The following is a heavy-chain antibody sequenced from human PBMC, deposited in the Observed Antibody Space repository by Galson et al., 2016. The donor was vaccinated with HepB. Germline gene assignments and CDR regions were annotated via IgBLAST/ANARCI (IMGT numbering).Heavy chain of an antibody. CDR1: GGSFSGYY. V-gene: IGHV4-34*01. CDR2: INHFGST. J-gene: IGHJ6*02. Sequence: SETLSLTCGVYGGSFSGYYWSWIRQPPGKGLEWIGEINHFGSTNYNPSLKSRITLAVDTSKNQFSLKLSSVTAADTAMDYCARPLTDSSAYDDYYYYGMDVGGQGTTVTVS. CDR3: ARPLTDSSAYDDYYYYGMDV. D-gene: IGHD3-22*01.